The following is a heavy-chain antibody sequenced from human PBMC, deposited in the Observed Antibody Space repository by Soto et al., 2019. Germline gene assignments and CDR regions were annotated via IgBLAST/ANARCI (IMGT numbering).Heavy chain of an antibody. D-gene: IGHD2-15*01. J-gene: IGHJ5*02. CDR2: IYYSGST. Sequence: SETLSLTCSVSGGSISSVSYYWSWNRQHPGKGLEWIGYIYYSGSTYYNPSLKSRVTISLDTSKNQLSLKLRSGTAAAMGVYYGARGSCSGYGYNWFEPSAQATLVNVSS. V-gene: IGHV4-31*03. CDR3: ARGSCSGYGYNWFEP. CDR1: GGSISSVSYY.